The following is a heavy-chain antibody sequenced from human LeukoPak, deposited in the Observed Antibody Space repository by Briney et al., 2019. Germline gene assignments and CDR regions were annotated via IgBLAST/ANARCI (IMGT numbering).Heavy chain of an antibody. Sequence: ASGTVSFTASVYTFTNYYMHWVRQAPGQGLEWMGIINPYGGSTSYAQKFQGRVTMTRDTSTSTVYMDLSSLRSEDTAVYYCARDPRLSSGYSTGILWYFDVWGRGTLVTVSS. CDR2: INPYGGST. V-gene: IGHV1-46*01. J-gene: IGHJ2*01. D-gene: IGHD3-22*01. CDR1: VYTFTNYY. CDR3: ARDPRLSSGYSTGILWYFDV.